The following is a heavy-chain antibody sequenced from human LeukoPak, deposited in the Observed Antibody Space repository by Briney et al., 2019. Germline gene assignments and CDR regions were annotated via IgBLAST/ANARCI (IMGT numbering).Heavy chain of an antibody. CDR1: GFTFSSYW. CDR3: ARGSHRGFYYYYYYMDV. V-gene: IGHV3-7*04. J-gene: IGHJ6*03. CDR2: IKQDGSEK. Sequence: PGGSLRLSCAASGFTFSSYWMSWVRQAPGRGLEWVANIKQDGSEKYYVDSVKGRFTISRDNAKNSLYLQMNSLRAEDTAVYYCARGSHRGFYYYYYYMDVWGKGTTVTVSS.